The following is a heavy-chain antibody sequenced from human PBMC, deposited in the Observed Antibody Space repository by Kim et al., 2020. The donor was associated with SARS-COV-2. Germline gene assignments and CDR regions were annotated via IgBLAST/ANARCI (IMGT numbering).Heavy chain of an antibody. V-gene: IGHV4-59*08. CDR1: GGSISSYY. J-gene: IGHJ4*02. Sequence: SETLSLTCTVSGGSISSYYWSWIRQPPGKGLEWIGYIYYSGSTNYNPSLKSRVTISVDTSKNQFSLKLSSVTAADTAVYYCATHSVRAGTYYFDYWGQGT. CDR2: IYYSGST. D-gene: IGHD6-19*01. CDR3: ATHSVRAGTYYFDY.